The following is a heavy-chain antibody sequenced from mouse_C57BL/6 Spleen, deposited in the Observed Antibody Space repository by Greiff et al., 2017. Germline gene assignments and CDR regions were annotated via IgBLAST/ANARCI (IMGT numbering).Heavy chain of an antibody. J-gene: IGHJ4*01. D-gene: IGHD2-4*01. CDR2: IYPGDGDT. CDR1: GYAFSSSW. Sequence: QVQLQQSGPELVKPGASVKISCKASGYAFSSSWMNWVKQRPGKGLEWLGRIYPGDGDTNYNGKFKGKATLTADKSSSTAYMQLSSLTSEDSAVYFCARWGIYYDYPYAMDYWGQGTSVTVSS. CDR3: ARWGIYYDYPYAMDY. V-gene: IGHV1-82*01.